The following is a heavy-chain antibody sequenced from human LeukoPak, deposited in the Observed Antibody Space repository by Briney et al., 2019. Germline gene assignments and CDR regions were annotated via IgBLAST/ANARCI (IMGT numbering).Heavy chain of an antibody. CDR2: INTQDTYT. D-gene: IGHD2-15*01. V-gene: IGHV3-74*01. CDR3: VIDLGDYNDF. J-gene: IGHJ4*02. CDR1: GITFSSYW. Sequence: GGSLRLSCAVSGITFSSYWMHWVRQDPGRGLLWVSRINTQDTYTNYADSVKGRFTISRDNAKNTLYLQMSSLRADDTAVYYCVIDLGDYNDFWGQGTLVSVSS.